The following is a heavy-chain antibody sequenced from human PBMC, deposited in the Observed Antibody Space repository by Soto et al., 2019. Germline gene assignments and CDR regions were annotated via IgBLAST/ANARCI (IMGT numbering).Heavy chain of an antibody. CDR3: TRGFTYDFWDV. J-gene: IGHJ6*02. CDR1: GFTFGEYS. Sequence: GGSLRLSCTASGFTFGEYSIRWVRQAPGKGLEWVGFIRSKGYGGTTEYAASVEGRFTISRDDSKTIAYLQMNSLKTEDTAVYYCTRGFTYDFWDVWGQGTTVPVSS. V-gene: IGHV3-49*04. CDR2: IRSKGYGGTT. D-gene: IGHD3-3*01.